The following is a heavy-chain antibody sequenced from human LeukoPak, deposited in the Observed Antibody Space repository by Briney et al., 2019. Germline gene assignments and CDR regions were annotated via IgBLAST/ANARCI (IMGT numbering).Heavy chain of an antibody. J-gene: IGHJ4*02. CDR2: ISYGGSNK. CDR3: AKDVYSGSYFDY. CDR1: GFTFSSYG. V-gene: IGHV3-30*18. D-gene: IGHD1-26*01. Sequence: GRSLRLSCAASGFTFSSYGMHWVRQAPGKGLEWVAVISYGGSNKYYADSVRGRFTISRDNSKNTLYLQMNSLRAEDTAVYYCAKDVYSGSYFDYWGQGTLVTVSS.